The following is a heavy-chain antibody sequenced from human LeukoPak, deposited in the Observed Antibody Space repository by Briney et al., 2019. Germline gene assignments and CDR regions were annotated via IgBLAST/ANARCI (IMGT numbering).Heavy chain of an antibody. CDR2: ISTTGTTI. J-gene: IGHJ4*02. V-gene: IGHV3-48*03. CDR3: ARGGTYYRSGNTYFDY. CDR1: GFTFSSYE. Sequence: GRSLRLSCAASGFTFSSYEMNWVRQAPGKGLEWISYISTTGTTIYYADSVKGRFTISRDNAKNSLFLQMNSLRAEDTAVYYCARGGTYYRSGNTYFDYWGQGTLVTVSS. D-gene: IGHD3-10*01.